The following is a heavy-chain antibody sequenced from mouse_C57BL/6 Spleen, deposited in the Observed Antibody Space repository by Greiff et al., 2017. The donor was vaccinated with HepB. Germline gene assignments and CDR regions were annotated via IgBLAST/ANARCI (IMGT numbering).Heavy chain of an antibody. CDR3: ARSIYYDYGPFAY. D-gene: IGHD2-4*01. CDR2: IDPSDSYT. Sequence: QLQQPGAELVKPGASVKLSCKASGYTFTSYWMQWVKQRPGQGLEWIGEIDPSDSYTNYNQKFKGKATLTVDTSSSTAYMQLSSLTSEDSAVYYCARSIYYDYGPFAYWGQGTLVTVSA. CDR1: GYTFTSYW. J-gene: IGHJ3*01. V-gene: IGHV1-50*01.